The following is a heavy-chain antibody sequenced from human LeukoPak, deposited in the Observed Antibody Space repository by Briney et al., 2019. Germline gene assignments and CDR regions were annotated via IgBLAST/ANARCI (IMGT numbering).Heavy chain of an antibody. J-gene: IGHJ3*02. Sequence: SGPTPVKPTQTLTLTCTFSGFSLSTSTVGVGWIRQPPGKALEGLPLISWNDDKGYRPPLKSMRTSTNGTSKNHGVLTMTNMDHVDTAAYYCAHRQSGAFDIWGQGTMLAVSS. V-gene: IGHV2-5*01. CDR2: ISWNDDK. CDR3: AHRQSGAFDI. CDR1: GFSLSTSTVG.